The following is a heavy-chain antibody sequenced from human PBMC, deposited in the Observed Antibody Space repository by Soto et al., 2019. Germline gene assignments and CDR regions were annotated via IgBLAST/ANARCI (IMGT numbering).Heavy chain of an antibody. Sequence: ETLSLTCTVSGGSVSSVSDNYMSWVRQAPGKGLEWISVIYSSGDTYYADSVKGRLTISRDNSRNTLYLQINDLRVEDTAIYYCARDPGYGRGVSFDPWGQGIPVTVSS. D-gene: IGHD2-8*01. J-gene: IGHJ5*02. CDR2: IYSSGDT. CDR1: GGSVSSVSDNY. CDR3: ARDPGYGRGVSFDP. V-gene: IGHV3-66*01.